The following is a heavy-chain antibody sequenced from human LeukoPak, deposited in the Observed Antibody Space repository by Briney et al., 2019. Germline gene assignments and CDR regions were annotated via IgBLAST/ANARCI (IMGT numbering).Heavy chain of an antibody. J-gene: IGHJ6*02. CDR2: IYPGDSDT. CDR3: ARPCRLYGEPFYGMDV. D-gene: IGHD4-17*01. V-gene: IGHV5-51*01. Sequence: KDGESLKISCKGSGYSFTSYWIGWVRQMPGKGLGWMGIIYPGDSDTRYSPSFQGQVTISADKSISTAYLQWSSLKASDTAMYYCARPCRLYGEPFYGMDVWGQARTVSLCS. CDR1: GYSFTSYW.